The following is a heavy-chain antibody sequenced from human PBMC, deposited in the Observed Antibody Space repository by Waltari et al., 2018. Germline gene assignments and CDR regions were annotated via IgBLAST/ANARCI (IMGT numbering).Heavy chain of an antibody. Sequence: EVQLVESGGGLVQPGRSLRLSCAASGFTFDDYAMHWVRQAPGKGLGWVAGISGNGGRVVYADSVKGRFTISRDNAKNSLHLQMNSLRAEDTALYYCAKPQWLSPDAFDIWGQGTMVTVSS. D-gene: IGHD6-19*01. J-gene: IGHJ3*02. V-gene: IGHV3-9*01. CDR3: AKPQWLSPDAFDI. CDR1: GFTFDDYA. CDR2: ISGNGGRV.